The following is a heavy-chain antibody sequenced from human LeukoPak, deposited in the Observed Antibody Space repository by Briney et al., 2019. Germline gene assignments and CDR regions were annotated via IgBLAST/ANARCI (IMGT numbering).Heavy chain of an antibody. CDR3: ARDSPELFTSTVTTGGSDY. Sequence: GGSLRLSCAASGFTFSSYGMHWVRQAPGKGLEWVAVIWYDGSNKYYADSVKGRFTISRDNSKNTLYLQMNSLRAEDTAVYYCARDSPELFTSTVTTGGSDYWGQGTLVTVSS. CDR2: IWYDGSNK. D-gene: IGHD4-11*01. V-gene: IGHV3-33*01. J-gene: IGHJ4*02. CDR1: GFTFSSYG.